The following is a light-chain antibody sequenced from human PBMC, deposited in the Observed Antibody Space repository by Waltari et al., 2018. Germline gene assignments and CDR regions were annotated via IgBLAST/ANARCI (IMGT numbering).Light chain of an antibody. J-gene: IGLJ1*01. V-gene: IGLV3-1*01. CDR3: QAWDSSPYV. CDR2: EDN. Sequence: SSALTQPPSVSVSPGQTASITCSGDQLGHQYASWYQQKPGQSPLLVIYEDNKRPPGIPERFSGSSSGNTATLTISGTQAMDEADYYCQAWDSSPYVFGTGTKVTVL. CDR1: QLGHQY.